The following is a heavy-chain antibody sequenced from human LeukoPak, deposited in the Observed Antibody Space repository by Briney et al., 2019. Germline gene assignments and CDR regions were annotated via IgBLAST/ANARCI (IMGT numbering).Heavy chain of an antibody. CDR3: ARVLRDTTRSTSCCTFDY. J-gene: IGHJ4*02. V-gene: IGHV6-1*01. D-gene: IGHD2-2*01. CDR1: GDSVSSNSAA. Sequence: SQTFSLTCAISGDSVSSNSAAWNWIRQSPSRGLEWLGRAYYRSKWYNDYAVSVKSRITINPDTSKNQFSLQLNSVTPEDTAVYYCARVLRDTTRSTSCCTFDYWGQGTLVTVSS. CDR2: AYYRSKWYN.